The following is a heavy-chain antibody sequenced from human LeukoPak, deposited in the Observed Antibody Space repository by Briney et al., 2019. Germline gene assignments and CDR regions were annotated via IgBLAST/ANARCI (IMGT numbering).Heavy chain of an antibody. CDR3: AKDGSGENY. Sequence: PGGTLRLSCAASGFTFSSYAMSWVRQAPGKGPERVSAISGSGGSTYYADSVKGRFTISRDNSKNTLHLQMNSLRVEDTAVYYCAKDGSGENYWGQGTLVTVSS. D-gene: IGHD2-15*01. CDR1: GFTFSSYA. CDR2: ISGSGGST. J-gene: IGHJ4*02. V-gene: IGHV3-23*01.